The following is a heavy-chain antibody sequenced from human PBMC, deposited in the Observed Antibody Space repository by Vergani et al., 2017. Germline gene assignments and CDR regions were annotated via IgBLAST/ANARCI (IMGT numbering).Heavy chain of an antibody. V-gene: IGHV3-7*01. CDR1: GFTFSSYA. J-gene: IGHJ6*03. CDR2: IKQDGSEK. D-gene: IGHD3-10*01. CDR3: ARGGRITMVRSYYMDV. Sequence: EVQLVESGGGLVQPGGSLRLSCAASGFTFSSYAMSWVRQAPGKGLEWVANIKQDGSEKYYVDSVKGRFTISRDNAKNSLYLQMNSLRAEDTAVYYCARGGRITMVRSYYMDVWGKGTTVTVSS.